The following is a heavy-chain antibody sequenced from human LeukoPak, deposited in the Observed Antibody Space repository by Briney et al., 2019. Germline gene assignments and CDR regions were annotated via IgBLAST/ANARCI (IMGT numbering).Heavy chain of an antibody. J-gene: IGHJ4*02. V-gene: IGHV1-3*01. CDR2: INAGSGNT. Sequence: GASVKVSCKASGYTFTSYAMHWVRQAPGQRLEWMGWINAGSGNTKYSQKFQGRVTITRDTSASTVYMELSSLRSEDTAVYYCARVVAAAGIHFDYWGQGTLVTVSS. CDR1: GYTFTSYA. D-gene: IGHD6-13*01. CDR3: ARVVAAAGIHFDY.